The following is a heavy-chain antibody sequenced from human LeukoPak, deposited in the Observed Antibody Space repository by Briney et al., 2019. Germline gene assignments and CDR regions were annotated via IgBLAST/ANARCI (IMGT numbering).Heavy chain of an antibody. D-gene: IGHD3-10*01. CDR3: ARDHGSGSTPLFDY. CDR2: ISGSGGST. CDR1: GFTFSSYA. V-gene: IGHV3-23*01. J-gene: IGHJ4*02. Sequence: GGSLRLSCAASGFTFSSYAMSWVRQAPGRGLEWVSSISGSGGSTFYADSVKGRFTISRDNAKNSLYLQMNSLRAEDTAVYYCARDHGSGSTPLFDYWGQGTLVTVSS.